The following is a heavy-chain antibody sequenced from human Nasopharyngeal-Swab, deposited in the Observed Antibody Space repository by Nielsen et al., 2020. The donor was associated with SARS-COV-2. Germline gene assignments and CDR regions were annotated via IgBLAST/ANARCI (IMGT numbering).Heavy chain of an antibody. Sequence: SLKISCAASGFTFDDYAMHWVRQAPGKGLEWVSGISWSSGSIAYADSVKGRFTISRDNAKNSLYLQMNSLRAEDTALYYCAKDQRGGYSYGPLDYWGQGTLITVSS. V-gene: IGHV3-9*01. J-gene: IGHJ4*02. CDR3: AKDQRGGYSYGPLDY. CDR1: GFTFDDYA. CDR2: ISWSSGSI. D-gene: IGHD5-18*01.